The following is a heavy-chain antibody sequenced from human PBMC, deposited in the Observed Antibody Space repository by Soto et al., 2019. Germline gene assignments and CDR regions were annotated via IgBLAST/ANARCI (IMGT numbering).Heavy chain of an antibody. J-gene: IGHJ4*02. CDR1: GFTFSSYW. Sequence: PGGSLRLSCAASGFTFSSYWMHWVRQAPGKGLVWVSRINSDGSSTSYADSVKGRFTISRDNAKNTLYLQMNSLRAEDTAVYYCARDLRYCISTSCYPALYYFDYWGQGALVTVSS. CDR2: INSDGSST. V-gene: IGHV3-74*01. CDR3: ARDLRYCISTSCYPALYYFDY. D-gene: IGHD2-2*01.